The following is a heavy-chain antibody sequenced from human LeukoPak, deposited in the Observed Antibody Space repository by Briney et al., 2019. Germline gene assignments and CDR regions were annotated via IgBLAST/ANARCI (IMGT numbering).Heavy chain of an antibody. CDR3: ARVEPSHFYGMDV. J-gene: IGHJ6*02. Sequence: GGSLRLSCAAPGFTFSSYAMHWVRQAPGKGLEYVSAISSNGGSTYYANSVKGRFTISRDNSKNTLYLQMGSLRAEDMAVYYCARVEPSHFYGMDVWGQGTTVTVSS. V-gene: IGHV3-64*01. CDR2: ISSNGGST. CDR1: GFTFSSYA. D-gene: IGHD1-14*01.